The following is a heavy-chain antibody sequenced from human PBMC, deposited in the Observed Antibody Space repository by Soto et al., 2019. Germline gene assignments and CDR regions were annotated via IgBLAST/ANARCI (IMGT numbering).Heavy chain of an antibody. J-gene: IGHJ4*02. CDR1: GFTFSSYA. V-gene: IGHV3-23*01. CDR2: LSGSGGST. Sequence: GGSLRLSCVASGFTFSSYAMNWVRQAPGMGLEWVSTLSGSGGSTYYADSVKGRFAISRDTSKNTLFLQMSSLRVEDTAIYFCVIGISYGDDFRDFWGQGTPGTVSS. CDR3: VIGISYGDDFRDF. D-gene: IGHD5-18*01.